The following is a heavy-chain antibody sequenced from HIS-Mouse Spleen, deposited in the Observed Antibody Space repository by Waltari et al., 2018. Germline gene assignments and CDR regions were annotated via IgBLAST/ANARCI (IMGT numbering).Heavy chain of an antibody. CDR2: SYYRAST. Sequence: QLQLQESGPGLVKPSETLSLTCTVSGGSISSSSYYWGWIRQPPGQGLEWIGSSYYRASTYHNPSLKSRVTISVDTSKNQFSLKLSSVTAADTAVYYCAREIPYSSSWYDWYFDLWGRGTLVTVSS. CDR1: GGSISSSSYY. V-gene: IGHV4-39*07. D-gene: IGHD6-13*01. CDR3: AREIPYSSSWYDWYFDL. J-gene: IGHJ2*01.